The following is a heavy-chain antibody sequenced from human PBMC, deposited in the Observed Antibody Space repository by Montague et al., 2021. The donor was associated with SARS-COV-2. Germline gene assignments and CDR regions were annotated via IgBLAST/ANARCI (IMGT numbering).Heavy chain of an antibody. J-gene: IGHJ6*02. CDR1: GDSVSRLRRT. D-gene: IGHD3-3*01. Sequence: CAISGDSVSRLRRTSDWLRHSPPKGLECLGRTYLRSEWYMDYALSLNSRMTINPDTSKNEFSLHLNSVTPDDTAVYYCARVEYYGFWSGQYDTRYYFYGMDVWGQGTTVTVSS. CDR2: TYLRSEWYM. V-gene: IGHV6-1*01. CDR3: ARVEYYGFWSGQYDTRYYFYGMDV.